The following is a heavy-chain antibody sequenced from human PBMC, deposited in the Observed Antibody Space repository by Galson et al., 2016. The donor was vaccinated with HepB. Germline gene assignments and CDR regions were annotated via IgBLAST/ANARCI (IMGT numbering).Heavy chain of an antibody. Sequence: SLRLSCAASGFIFSDHYMDWVRQAPGKGLEWIGRSRNKANSYSTEYAASVKGRFTISRDDSKNSLYLQMNSLKMDDAAVYYCTRWGASSKYAMDVWGQGTTVTVSS. CDR1: GFIFSDHY. V-gene: IGHV3-72*01. D-gene: IGHD2-2*01. CDR3: TRWGASSKYAMDV. CDR2: SRNKANSYST. J-gene: IGHJ6*02.